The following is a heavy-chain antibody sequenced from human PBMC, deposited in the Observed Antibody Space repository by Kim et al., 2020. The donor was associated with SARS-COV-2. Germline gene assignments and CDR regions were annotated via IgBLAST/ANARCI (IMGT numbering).Heavy chain of an antibody. J-gene: IGHJ6*02. Sequence: SETLSLTCAVYGGSFSGYYWTWIRQPPGKGLEWIGEINHSGSANYNPSLKSRVTLSLDTSKNQFSLKLSSVTAADTAVYYCARGLSSIAMMVVIFTGGIYGMGVWGQGTTVTVSS. CDR2: INHSGSA. CDR3: ARGLSSIAMMVVIFTGGIYGMGV. V-gene: IGHV4-34*01. CDR1: GGSFSGYY. D-gene: IGHD3-22*01.